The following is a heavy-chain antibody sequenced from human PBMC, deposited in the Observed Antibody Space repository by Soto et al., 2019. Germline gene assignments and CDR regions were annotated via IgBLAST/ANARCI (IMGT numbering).Heavy chain of an antibody. V-gene: IGHV1-69*08. Sequence: QVQLVQSGAEVKKPGSSVKVSCKASGGTFSSYTISWVRQAPGQGLEWMGRIIPILVIANYAQKFQGRVTSTADKSPSTAYMELSSLRSEDTAVYYCARDSADTAGDAWAWFDPWGQGTLVTVSS. J-gene: IGHJ5*02. CDR2: IIPILVIA. CDR1: GGTFSSYT. CDR3: ARDSADTAGDAWAWFDP. D-gene: IGHD5-18*01.